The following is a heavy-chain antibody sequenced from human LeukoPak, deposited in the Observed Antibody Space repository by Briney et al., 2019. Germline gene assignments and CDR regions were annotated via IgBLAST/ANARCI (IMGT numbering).Heavy chain of an antibody. CDR1: GGSISSGGYS. V-gene: IGHV4-30-2*01. CDR2: IDYSGST. J-gene: IGHJ2*01. Sequence: SQTLSLTCAVSGGSISSGGYSWSWIRQPPGKGLEWIGEIDYSGSTNYNPSLKSRVTISIDTSKNQFSLKLSSVTAEDTAVYYCARDRGYFDLWGRGTLVTVSS. CDR3: ARDRGYFDL.